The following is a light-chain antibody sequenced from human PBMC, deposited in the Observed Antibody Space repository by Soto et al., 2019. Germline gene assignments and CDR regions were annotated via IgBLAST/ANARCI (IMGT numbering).Light chain of an antibody. CDR2: AAS. CDR3: QQTYSTLSIT. V-gene: IGKV1-39*01. CDR1: ESISRH. Sequence: DIQMTQSPSSLSASVGDRVTITCRASESISRHLNWYQQKPGKAPKILIYAASSLQNGVPSRFRGSGSGTDFTLTITNLQPEDFAPYYCQQTYSTLSITFGQGTRLDI. J-gene: IGKJ5*01.